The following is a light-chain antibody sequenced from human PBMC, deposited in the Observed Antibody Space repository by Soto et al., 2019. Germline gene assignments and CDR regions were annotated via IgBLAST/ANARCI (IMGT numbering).Light chain of an antibody. Sequence: EIVLTQSPGTLSLSPGERATLSCRASQSVTNNYLAWYRQKPGQAPRLLIYAASSSAAGTPDRFSGSGSGTDFTLTISRLEPEDFAVYYCQHYGSSFTFGPGTKVDIK. V-gene: IGKV3-20*01. J-gene: IGKJ3*01. CDR3: QHYGSSFT. CDR1: QSVTNNY. CDR2: AAS.